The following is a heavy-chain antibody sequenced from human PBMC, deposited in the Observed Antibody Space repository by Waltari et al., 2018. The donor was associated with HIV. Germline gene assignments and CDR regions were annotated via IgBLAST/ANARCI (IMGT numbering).Heavy chain of an antibody. D-gene: IGHD1-1*01. CDR3: ARRPVSTSFPPPWFYYYAMDV. CDR1: GGTFRHFA. Sequence: QGQLVQSGAAMKRTGSWVKVSCETYGGTFRHFAFSWARQAPGQRLEWLGGIVPNVATANHAPLLVGRITITPAEPRNSVYMGLTRLRSHDTAVYYSARRPVSTSFPPPWFYYYAMDVWGQGTTVTVSS. J-gene: IGHJ6*02. CDR2: IVPNVATA. V-gene: IGHV1-69*05.